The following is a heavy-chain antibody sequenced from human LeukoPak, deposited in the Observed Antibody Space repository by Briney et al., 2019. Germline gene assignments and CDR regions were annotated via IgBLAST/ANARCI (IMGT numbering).Heavy chain of an antibody. Sequence: GGSLRLSCAAYGFSFSTYWMHWVRQGQGKGLVWVSGINSDGSSATYADSVKGRFTISRDNAKNTLYLQRNSLRAEDTAVYYCARCAYDLDCWGQGTLVTVSS. V-gene: IGHV3-74*01. CDR1: GFSFSTYW. CDR2: INSDGSSA. CDR3: ARCAYDLDC. D-gene: IGHD3-22*01. J-gene: IGHJ4*02.